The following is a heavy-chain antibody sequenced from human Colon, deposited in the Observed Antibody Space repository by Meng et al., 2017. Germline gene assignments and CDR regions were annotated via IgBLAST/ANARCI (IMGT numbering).Heavy chain of an antibody. D-gene: IGHD3-22*01. V-gene: IGHV4-31*03. J-gene: IGHJ5*02. Sequence: QVQLQESGPVLVNPSQTLSLTCTFSGASISSEAFYWGWIRQHPGKGLEWIGYMHYSGIANYNPSLNSRIAISVDTSKNHFSLKLSSVTAADTAVYYCARYRYDSSSYSNFFDPWGQGTLVTVSS. CDR3: ARYRYDSSSYSNFFDP. CDR1: GASISSEAFY. CDR2: MHYSGIA.